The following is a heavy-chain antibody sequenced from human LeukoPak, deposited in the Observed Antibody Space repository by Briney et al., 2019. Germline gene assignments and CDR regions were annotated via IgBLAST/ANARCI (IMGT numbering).Heavy chain of an antibody. V-gene: IGHV3-23*01. CDR2: ISGSGDST. J-gene: IGHJ5*02. CDR1: GFMFASYG. CDR3: AKKTDSGSPGGFDP. Sequence: GGSLRLSCAASGFMFASYGMSWVRQAPGEGLEWVSLISGSGDSTYYADSVKGRFTISRDNSKNTLYLQMNSLRAEDTALYYCAKKTDSGSPGGFDPWGQGTLVTVSS. D-gene: IGHD1-26*01.